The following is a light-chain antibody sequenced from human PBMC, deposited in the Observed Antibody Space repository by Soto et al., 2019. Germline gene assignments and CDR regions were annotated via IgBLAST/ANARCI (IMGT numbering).Light chain of an antibody. J-gene: IGLJ2*01. Sequence: QSVLTQPASVSGSPGQSITISCTGTSSDVGGYNYVSWFQQSPGKAPKVMIYEVTNRPSGVSNRFSGSKSGNTASLTISGLQAEDEADYYCSSYTSSNTLIFGGGTKLT. V-gene: IGLV2-14*01. CDR3: SSYTSSNTLI. CDR2: EVT. CDR1: SSDVGGYNY.